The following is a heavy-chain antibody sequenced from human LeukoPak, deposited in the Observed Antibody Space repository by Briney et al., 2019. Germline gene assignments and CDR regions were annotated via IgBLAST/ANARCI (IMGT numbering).Heavy chain of an antibody. V-gene: IGHV3-33*01. D-gene: IGHD3-16*02. CDR2: VWFDGSEQ. J-gene: IGHJ1*01. CDR3: AREGDSRWGELSP. CDR1: GFTFSTYA. Sequence: GGSLRLSCAASGFTFSTYAIHWVRQAPGKGLEWVAVVWFDGSEQYYADSVKGRFIISRDNSKSTSNLQLNSLRAEDTAVYYCAREGDSRWGELSPWGQGTLVTVSS.